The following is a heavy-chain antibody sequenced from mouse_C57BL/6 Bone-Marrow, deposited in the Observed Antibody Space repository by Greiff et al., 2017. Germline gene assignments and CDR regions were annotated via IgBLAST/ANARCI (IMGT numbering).Heavy chain of an antibody. CDR2: ISSGGSYT. D-gene: IGHD1-1*01. CDR1: GFTFSSYG. Sequence: EVQVVESGGDLVKPGGSLKLSCAASGFTFSSYGMSWVRQTPDKRLEWVATISSGGSYTYYPDSVKGRFTISRDNAKNTLYLQMSSLKTEDTAMYYCARPLYYYGSPWYFDVWGTGTTVTVSS. J-gene: IGHJ1*03. CDR3: ARPLYYYGSPWYFDV. V-gene: IGHV5-6*01.